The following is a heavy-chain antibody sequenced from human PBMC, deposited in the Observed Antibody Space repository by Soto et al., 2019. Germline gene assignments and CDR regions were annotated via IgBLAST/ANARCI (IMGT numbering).Heavy chain of an antibody. CDR1: GFTFSDYA. Sequence: VQLVESGGGVVQPGRSLRLSCAASGFTFSDYAMHWVRQAPGKGLEWVAVVSHDGRNTHYADSVKGRLPIARDSSKNTVSLEMTSLRAEDTAVFYCAKGGRQWLVTPDFNYWGQGAMVTVSS. J-gene: IGHJ4*02. CDR3: AKGGRQWLVTPDFNY. CDR2: VSHDGRNT. V-gene: IGHV3-30*18. D-gene: IGHD6-19*01.